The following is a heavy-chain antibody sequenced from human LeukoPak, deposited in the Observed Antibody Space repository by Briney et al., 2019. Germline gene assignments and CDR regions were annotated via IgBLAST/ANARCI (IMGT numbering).Heavy chain of an antibody. CDR2: INWNGGST. CDR1: GLTFDDYG. D-gene: IGHD2-2*02. CDR3: ADDCSSTSCYNRGA. V-gene: IGHV3-20*04. Sequence: GGSLRLSCAASGLTFDDYGMSWVRQAPGKGLEWVSGINWNGGSTGYADSVKGRFTISRDNAKNSLYLQMNSLRAEDTALYYCADDCSSTSCYNRGAWGQGTLVTVSS. J-gene: IGHJ5*02.